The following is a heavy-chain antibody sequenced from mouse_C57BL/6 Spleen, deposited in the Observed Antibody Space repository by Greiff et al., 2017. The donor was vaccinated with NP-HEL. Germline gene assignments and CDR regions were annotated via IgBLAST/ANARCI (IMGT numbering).Heavy chain of an antibody. Sequence: QVHVKQPGTELVKPGASVKLSCKASGYTFTSYWMHWVKQRPGQGLEWIGNINPSNGGTNYNEKFKSKATLTVDKSSSTAYMQLSSLTSEDSAVYYCARSNYYGSRNYYAMDYWGQGTSVTVSS. V-gene: IGHV1-53*01. J-gene: IGHJ4*01. CDR1: GYTFTSYW. CDR2: INPSNGGT. D-gene: IGHD1-1*01. CDR3: ARSNYYGSRNYYAMDY.